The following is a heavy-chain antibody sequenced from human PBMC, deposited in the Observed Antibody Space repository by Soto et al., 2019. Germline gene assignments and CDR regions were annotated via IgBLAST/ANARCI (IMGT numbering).Heavy chain of an antibody. D-gene: IGHD6-19*01. J-gene: IGHJ4*02. CDR3: ARHSSSGWYFFES. Sequence: PGESLKISCKGSGYSFATYWIAWVRQMPGQGLEWLGIIYPDDSDTRYSPSFQGQVTISADKSINTAYLQWSSLKASDTAMYYCARHSSSGWYFFESWGQGTQVTVSS. CDR1: GYSFATYW. V-gene: IGHV5-51*01. CDR2: IYPDDSDT.